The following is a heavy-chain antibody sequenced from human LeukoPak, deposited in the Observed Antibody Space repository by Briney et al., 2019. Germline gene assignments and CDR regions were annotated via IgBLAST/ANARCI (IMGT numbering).Heavy chain of an antibody. J-gene: IGHJ4*02. V-gene: IGHV1-69*05. CDR3: ARDLSLGMPGGFDF. CDR1: GGTFSSYA. D-gene: IGHD2-2*01. CDR2: IIPIFGTA. Sequence: SVKVSCKASGGTFSSYAISWVPQAPGQGLEWMGGIIPIFGTANYAQKFQGRVTITTDESTSTAYMELSSLRSEDTAVYYCARDLSLGMPGGFDFWGQGILVTVSS.